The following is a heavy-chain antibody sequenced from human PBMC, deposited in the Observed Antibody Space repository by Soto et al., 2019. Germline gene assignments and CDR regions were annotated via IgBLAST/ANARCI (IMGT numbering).Heavy chain of an antibody. J-gene: IGHJ4*02. V-gene: IGHV3-33*01. CDR2: IWYDGSNK. Sequence: QEHLVESGGGVVQPGRSLRLSCAASGSIFSGYGMHWVRQAPGKGLEWVAVIWYDGSNKYYADSVKGRFTISRDNSKNMLYLQMESLRAEDTAVYYGARDGIGGTAFRGFCDYWGQGTLVTVSS. CDR3: ARDGIGGTAFRGFCDY. D-gene: IGHD1-7*01. CDR1: GSIFSGYG.